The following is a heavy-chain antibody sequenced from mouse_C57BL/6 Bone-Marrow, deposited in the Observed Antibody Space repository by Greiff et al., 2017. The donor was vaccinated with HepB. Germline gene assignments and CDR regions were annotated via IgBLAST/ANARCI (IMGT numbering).Heavy chain of an antibody. Sequence: VKLMESGPGLVAPSQSLSITCTVSGFSLTSYAISWVRQPPGKGLEWLGVIWTGGGTNYNSALKSRLSISKDNSKSQVFLKMNSLQTDDTARYYCARNGAAQATYYFDYWGQGTTLTVSS. CDR2: IWTGGGT. J-gene: IGHJ2*01. D-gene: IGHD3-2*02. CDR1: GFSLTSYA. V-gene: IGHV2-9-1*01. CDR3: ARNGAAQATYYFDY.